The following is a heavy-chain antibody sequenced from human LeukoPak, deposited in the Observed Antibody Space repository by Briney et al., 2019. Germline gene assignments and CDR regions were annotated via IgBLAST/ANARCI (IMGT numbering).Heavy chain of an antibody. CDR3: ARVGISSDNWFDP. CDR1: GYTFTSYG. CDR2: MNPNSGDT. Sequence: ASVKVSCKASGYTFTSYGISWVRQTSGQGLEWMGWMNPNSGDTGYAQKFQGRVTMTRDTSKTTAYLELSSLRSEDTAVYYCARVGISSDNWFDPWGQGTLVTVSS. D-gene: IGHD3-22*01. J-gene: IGHJ5*02. V-gene: IGHV1-8*02.